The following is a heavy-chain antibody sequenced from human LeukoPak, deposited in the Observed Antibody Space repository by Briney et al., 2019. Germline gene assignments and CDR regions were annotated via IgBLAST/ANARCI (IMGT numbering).Heavy chain of an antibody. V-gene: IGHV3-33*08. CDR2: IWYDGSNK. CDR1: GFTFSSYA. CDR3: ARDRGTNLRLTSAGSFDY. J-gene: IGHJ4*02. Sequence: GGSLRLCCAASGFTFSSYAMHWVRQAPGKGLEWVAVIWYDGSNKYYADSVKGRFTISRDNSKSTVYLQMNSLRVEDTAAYYCARDRGTNLRLTSAGSFDYWGQGTLVTVSS. D-gene: IGHD6-13*01.